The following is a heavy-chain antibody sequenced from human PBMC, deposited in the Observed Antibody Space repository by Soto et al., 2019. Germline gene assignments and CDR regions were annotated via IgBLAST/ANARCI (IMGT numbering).Heavy chain of an antibody. CDR3: AREWRYYGSGSFFAFDI. CDR2: IIPILGIA. CDR1: GGTFSSYT. J-gene: IGHJ3*02. Sequence: SVKVSCKASGGTFSSYTISWVRQAPGQGLEWMGRIIPILGIANYAQKFQGRVTITADESTSTAYMELSSLRSEDTAVYYCAREWRYYGSGSFFAFDIWGQGTMVTVSS. V-gene: IGHV1-69*04. D-gene: IGHD3-10*01.